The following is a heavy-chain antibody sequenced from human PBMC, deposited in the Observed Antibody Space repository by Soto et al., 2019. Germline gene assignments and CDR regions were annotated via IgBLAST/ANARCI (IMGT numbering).Heavy chain of an antibody. V-gene: IGHV4-59*01. J-gene: IGHJ4*02. CDR3: ARGTEYYFDY. D-gene: IGHD1-1*01. CDR1: GGSISSYY. Sequence: SETLSLTCTVSGGSISSYYWSWIRQPPGKGLEWIGYIYYSGSTNYNPSLKSRVTIPVDTSKNQFSLKLSSVTAADTAVYYCARGTEYYFDYWGQGTLVTVSS. CDR2: IYYSGST.